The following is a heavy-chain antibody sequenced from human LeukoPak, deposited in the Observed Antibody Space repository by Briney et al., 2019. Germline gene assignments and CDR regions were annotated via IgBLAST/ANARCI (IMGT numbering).Heavy chain of an antibody. CDR1: GFTFSNAW. D-gene: IGHD4-17*01. CDR2: IKSKTDGGTT. Sequence: PGGSLRLSCAASGFTFSNAWMSWVRQAPGKGLEWVGRIKSKTDGGTTDYAAPVKGRFTISRDDSKNTLYLQMNSLKTEDTAVYYCTTDPAQDYGDSFDYWGQGTLVTVSS. J-gene: IGHJ4*02. V-gene: IGHV3-15*01. CDR3: TTDPAQDYGDSFDY.